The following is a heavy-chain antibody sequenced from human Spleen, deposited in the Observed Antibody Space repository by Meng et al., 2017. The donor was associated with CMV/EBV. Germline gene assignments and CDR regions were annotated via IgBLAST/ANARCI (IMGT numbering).Heavy chain of an antibody. CDR1: GGTFSTYG. J-gene: IGHJ4*02. Sequence: KASGGTFSTYGVNWVRQAPGQGLEWMGGMMPVFGKANYARKFRDRVTITTDESTTTAYMELNNLRSDDTAVYYCAREAVVGTTIYFDYWGQGTLVTVSS. CDR2: MMPVFGKA. CDR3: AREAVVGTTIYFDY. V-gene: IGHV1-69*05. D-gene: IGHD1-1*01.